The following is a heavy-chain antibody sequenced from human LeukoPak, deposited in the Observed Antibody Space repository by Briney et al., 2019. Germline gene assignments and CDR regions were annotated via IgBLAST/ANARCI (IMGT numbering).Heavy chain of an antibody. V-gene: IGHV3-23*01. J-gene: IGHJ4*02. CDR2: ISGSDDST. CDR1: GFTSSRYA. D-gene: IGHD2-21*01. CDR3: ASDLRSGY. Sequence: GGSLRLSCAASGFTSSRYAVSWVRQAPGKGLEWVSTISGSDDSTYYADSVKGRFTISRDNAKNTLYLQMNSLRAEDTAMYYCASDLRSGYWGQGTLVTVSS.